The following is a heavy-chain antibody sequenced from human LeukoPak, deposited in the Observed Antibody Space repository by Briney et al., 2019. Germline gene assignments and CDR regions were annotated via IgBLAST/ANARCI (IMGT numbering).Heavy chain of an antibody. V-gene: IGHV3-66*03. CDR1: GFSVSSTY. J-gene: IGHJ5*02. D-gene: IGHD3-10*01. CDR3: TRDRAGTQSWVEFDL. Sequence: GSLRLTCAASGFSVSSTYMSWVRQAPGKGLEWASLIYTSGSTFYADSVMGRFTISRDNSKNTLFLQMNSLRAEDSAVYYCTRDRAGTQSWVEFDLWGQGTLVTVSS. CDR2: IYTSGST.